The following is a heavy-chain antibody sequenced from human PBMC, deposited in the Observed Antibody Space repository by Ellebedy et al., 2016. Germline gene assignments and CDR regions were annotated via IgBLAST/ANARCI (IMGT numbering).Heavy chain of an antibody. CDR3: ARVMVRGVWDVSAFDI. D-gene: IGHD3-10*01. Sequence: GGSLRLXXVASGFAFSTYDMNWVRQAPGKWLEWVALISHDGTKTYYAESVKGRFTISRDNSKTTLYLQMNSLRVEDTAVYYCARVMVRGVWDVSAFDIWGQGTMVTVSS. CDR1: GFAFSTYD. CDR2: ISHDGTKT. J-gene: IGHJ3*02. V-gene: IGHV3-30-3*01.